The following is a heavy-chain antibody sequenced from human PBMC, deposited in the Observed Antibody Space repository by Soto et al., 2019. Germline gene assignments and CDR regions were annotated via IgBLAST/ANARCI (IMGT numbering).Heavy chain of an antibody. CDR1: GFSLSTSGMC. CDR3: ARISYYGSGSYYTTPYYYYYMDV. J-gene: IGHJ6*03. Sequence: SGPTLVNPTQTLTLTCTFSGFSLSTSGMCVSWIRQPPGKALEWLARIDWDDDKYYSTSLKTRLTISKDTSKNQVVLTMTNMDPVDTATYYCARISYYGSGSYYTTPYYYYYMDVWGKGTTVTVSS. D-gene: IGHD3-10*01. V-gene: IGHV2-70*11. CDR2: IDWDDDK.